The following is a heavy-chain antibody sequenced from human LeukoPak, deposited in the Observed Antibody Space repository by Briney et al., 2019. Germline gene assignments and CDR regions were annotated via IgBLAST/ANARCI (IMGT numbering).Heavy chain of an antibody. CDR2: INEVGSAT. Sequence: GGSLRLSCAASGFTFSSYWMHWVRQVPGKGLAWVSRINEVGSATSNVDSVKGRFTISRDNAKNALYLQMNSLRAEDTAVYYCVRDMFGGRDYWGQGTLVTVSS. CDR1: GFTFSSYW. J-gene: IGHJ4*02. D-gene: IGHD3-10*02. V-gene: IGHV3-74*01. CDR3: VRDMFGGRDY.